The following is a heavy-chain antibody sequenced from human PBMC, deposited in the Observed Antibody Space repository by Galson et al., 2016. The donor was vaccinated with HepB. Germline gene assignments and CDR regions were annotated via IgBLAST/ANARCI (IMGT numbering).Heavy chain of an antibody. Sequence: SLRLSCAASGFTFSSYGMHWVRQAPGKGLEWVTFVSYDENIKYYADSVKGQFTISRDNSKNTLYLQMNSLRAEDTAVYYCAKVPPDYGDAGWGQGTLVTVSS. D-gene: IGHD4-17*01. CDR2: VSYDENIK. V-gene: IGHV3-30*18. CDR1: GFTFSSYG. CDR3: AKVPPDYGDAG. J-gene: IGHJ4*02.